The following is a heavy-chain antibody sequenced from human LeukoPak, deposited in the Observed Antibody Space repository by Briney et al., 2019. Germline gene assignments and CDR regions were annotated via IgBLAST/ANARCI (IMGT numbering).Heavy chain of an antibody. CDR2: IYYSGST. J-gene: IGHJ5*02. CDR1: GGSISSGGYY. D-gene: IGHD3-10*01. V-gene: IGHV4-31*03. Sequence: SQTLSLTCTVSGGSISSGGYYWSWIRQHPGKGLEWIGYIYYSGSTYYNPSLKSRVTISVDTSKNQFSLKLSSVTAADTAVYYCARAGGSGSNPLVPLWEPWGQGTLVTVSS. CDR3: ARAGGSGSNPLVPLWEP.